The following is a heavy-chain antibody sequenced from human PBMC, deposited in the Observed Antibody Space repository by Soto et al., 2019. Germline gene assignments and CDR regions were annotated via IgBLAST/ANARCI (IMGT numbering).Heavy chain of an antibody. CDR3: ARDLSAYYGYGSYYNRSFDP. CDR1: GGTFSSYA. V-gene: IGHV1-69*13. D-gene: IGHD3-10*01. Sequence: GASVKVSCKASGGTFSSYAISWVRQAPGQGLEWMGGIIPIFGTVNYAQKFQGRVTITADESTSTAYVELSSLRSGETAVYYCARDLSAYYGYGSYYNRSFDPWGQGTLVTVSS. J-gene: IGHJ5*02. CDR2: IIPIFGTV.